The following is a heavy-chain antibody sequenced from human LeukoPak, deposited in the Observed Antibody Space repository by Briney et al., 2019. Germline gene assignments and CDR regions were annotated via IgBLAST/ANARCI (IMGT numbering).Heavy chain of an antibody. Sequence: GGSLRLSCAASGFTFSSYALSWVRQAPGKGLEWVSVISASGGTTYYAGSVKGRFTISRDTSKDTVYLQTHSLRAEDTAVYYCAKGDVLPSYPTFDYWGQGTLVTVSS. V-gene: IGHV3-23*01. D-gene: IGHD3-9*01. J-gene: IGHJ4*02. CDR2: ISASGGTT. CDR3: AKGDVLPSYPTFDY. CDR1: GFTFSSYA.